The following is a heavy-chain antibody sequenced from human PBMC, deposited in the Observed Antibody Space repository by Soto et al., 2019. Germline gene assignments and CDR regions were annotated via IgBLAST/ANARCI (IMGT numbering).Heavy chain of an antibody. CDR1: GGSISSYY. Sequence: SSGTLSLTCTVSGGSISSYYWSWIRQPPGKGLEWIGYIYYSGSTNYNPSLKSRVTISVDTSKNQFSLKLSSVTAADTAVYYCARSDGRYWGQGTLVTVSS. CDR3: ARSDGRY. CDR2: IYYSGST. J-gene: IGHJ4*02. V-gene: IGHV4-59*01.